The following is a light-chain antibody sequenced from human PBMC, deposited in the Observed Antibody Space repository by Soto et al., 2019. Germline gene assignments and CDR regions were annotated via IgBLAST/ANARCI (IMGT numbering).Light chain of an antibody. J-gene: IGKJ2*01. V-gene: IGKV1-5*01. CDR2: DVS. CDR1: QNTQSISSW. Sequence: DIHMTQSPSTLSASVGDRVTITCRASQNTQSISSWLAWYQQKPGKAPKLLIYDVSSLESGVPSRFSGSVSRTEFPLTISGLQPDDFATYYCQPYRTFGHGTKLEIK. CDR3: QPYRT.